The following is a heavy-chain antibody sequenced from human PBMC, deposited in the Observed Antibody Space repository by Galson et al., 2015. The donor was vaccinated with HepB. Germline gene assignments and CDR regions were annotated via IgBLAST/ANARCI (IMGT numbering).Heavy chain of an antibody. D-gene: IGHD5-18*01. CDR2: IWWDGSNK. J-gene: IGHJ4*02. CDR1: GFTFGGYG. V-gene: IGHV3-33*01. CDR3: ASVRGYTYARGLDY. Sequence: SLRLSCAASGFTFGGYGMHWVRQAPGKGLEWVAVIWWDGSNKDYADSVKGRFTISRDNSKNTLYLQMNSLRAEDTAVYYCASVRGYTYARGLDYWGQGTLVTVSS.